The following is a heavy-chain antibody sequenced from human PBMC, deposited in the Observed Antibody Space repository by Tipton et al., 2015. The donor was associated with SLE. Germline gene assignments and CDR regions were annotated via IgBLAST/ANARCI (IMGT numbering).Heavy chain of an antibody. V-gene: IGHV3-33*01. CDR1: GFTFSSHG. CDR3: ARTSESSGWLVDY. CDR2: IWYDGSNA. Sequence: SLRLSCAASGFTFSSHGMHWVRQAPGKGLEWVTIIWYDGSNAKYAESVKGRFTTSRDNSKNTLYLQMDSLRAEDTAVYYCARTSESSGWLVDYWGQGTLVTVSS. D-gene: IGHD6-19*01. J-gene: IGHJ4*02.